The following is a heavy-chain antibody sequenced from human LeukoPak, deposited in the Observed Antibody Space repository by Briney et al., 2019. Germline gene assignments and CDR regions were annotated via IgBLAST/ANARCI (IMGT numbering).Heavy chain of an antibody. J-gene: IGHJ4*02. CDR2: ISYDGSNK. V-gene: IGHV3-30*18. Sequence: GRSLRLSCAASGFTFSSYGMHWVRQARGKGLEWVAVISYDGSNKYYADSVKGRFTISRDNSKNTLYLQMNSLRAEDTAVYYCAKGLKGSGSYYTLFDYWGQGTLVTVSS. CDR1: GFTFSSYG. CDR3: AKGLKGSGSYYTLFDY. D-gene: IGHD3-10*01.